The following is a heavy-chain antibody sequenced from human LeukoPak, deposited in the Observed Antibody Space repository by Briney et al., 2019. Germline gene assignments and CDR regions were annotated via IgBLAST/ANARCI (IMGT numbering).Heavy chain of an antibody. CDR1: GGSFSGYY. D-gene: IGHD2-21*02. CDR3: ASIRRGDSSYLNYH. Sequence: PSETLSLTCAVYGGSFSGYYRSWIRQPTGKGLEWIGEINHSGSTNYNPSLKSRVTISVDTSKNQFSLKLSSVTAADTAVYYCASIRRGDSSYLNYHWGQGTLVTVSS. J-gene: IGHJ5*02. CDR2: INHSGST. V-gene: IGHV4-34*01.